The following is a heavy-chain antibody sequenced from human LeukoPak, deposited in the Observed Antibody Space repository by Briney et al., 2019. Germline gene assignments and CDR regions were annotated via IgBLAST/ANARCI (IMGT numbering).Heavy chain of an antibody. D-gene: IGHD1-26*01. Sequence: ASVKVSCKVSGYTLTEVAMHWVRQAPGKGLEWMGGLDPEDGETVYARKFQGRVTMTEDTSTGTAYMELSSLSSEDTAVYYCATCLPPDGIVGATVDWFDPWGQGTLVTVSS. CDR3: ATCLPPDGIVGATVDWFDP. J-gene: IGHJ5*02. V-gene: IGHV1-24*01. CDR1: GYTLTEVA. CDR2: LDPEDGET.